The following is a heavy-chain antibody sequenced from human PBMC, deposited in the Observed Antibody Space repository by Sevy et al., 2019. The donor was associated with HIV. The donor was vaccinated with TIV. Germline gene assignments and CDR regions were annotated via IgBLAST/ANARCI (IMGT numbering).Heavy chain of an antibody. Sequence: GGSLRLSCAASGFTFSSYWMSWVRQAPGEGLEWVDNIKQDGSEKYYGNSVKGRFTISRDNAKNSLYLQMNSLRAEDTAAYYCARNGFGELFPFDYWGQGTLVTVSS. CDR3: ARNGFGELFPFDY. CDR1: GFTFSSYW. J-gene: IGHJ4*02. CDR2: IKQDGSEK. D-gene: IGHD3-10*01. V-gene: IGHV3-7*01.